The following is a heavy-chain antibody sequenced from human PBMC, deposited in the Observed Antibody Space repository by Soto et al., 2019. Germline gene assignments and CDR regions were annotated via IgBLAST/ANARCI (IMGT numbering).Heavy chain of an antibody. J-gene: IGHJ4*02. D-gene: IGHD5-18*01. Sequence: SETLSLTCTVSGGSISSGGYYWSWIRQHPGKGLEWIGYIYYSGSTYYNPSLKSRVTISVDTSKNQFSLKLSSVTAADTAVYYCARADTAMVPPAYWGQGTLVTVSS. V-gene: IGHV4-31*03. CDR2: IYYSGST. CDR3: ARADTAMVPPAY. CDR1: GGSISSGGYY.